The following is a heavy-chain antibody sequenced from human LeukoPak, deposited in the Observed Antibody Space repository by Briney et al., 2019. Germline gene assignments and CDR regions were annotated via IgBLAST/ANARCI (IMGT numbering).Heavy chain of an antibody. CDR2: ITGSGSTT. CDR3: AKPQDLSIAVAPYFDY. J-gene: IGHJ4*02. CDR1: GFAFSNYG. D-gene: IGHD6-19*01. V-gene: IGHV3-23*01. Sequence: GGSLRLSCAASGFAFSNYGMNWVRQAPGKGLEWVSGITGSGSTTYYADSVKGRFTISRDNSKNTLYLQMNSLRAEDTAVYYCAKPQDLSIAVAPYFDYWGQGTLATVSS.